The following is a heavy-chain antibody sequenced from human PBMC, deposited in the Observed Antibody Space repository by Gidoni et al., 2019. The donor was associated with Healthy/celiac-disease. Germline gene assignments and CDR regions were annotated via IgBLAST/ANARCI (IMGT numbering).Heavy chain of an antibody. CDR3: ARGGIQLWLVYFDY. Sequence: QVQLQQWGAGLLKPSETLSLTCAVYGGSFSGYYWSWIRQPPGKGLEWIGEINHSGSTNYNPSLKSRVTISVDTSKNQFSLKLSSVTAADTAVYYCARGGIQLWLVYFDYWGQGTLVTVSS. D-gene: IGHD5-18*01. CDR2: INHSGST. V-gene: IGHV4-34*01. J-gene: IGHJ4*02. CDR1: GGSFSGYY.